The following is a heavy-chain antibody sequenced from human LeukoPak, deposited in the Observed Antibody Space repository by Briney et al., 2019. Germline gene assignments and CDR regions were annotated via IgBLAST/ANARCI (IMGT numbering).Heavy chain of an antibody. V-gene: IGHV4-39*01. J-gene: IGHJ3*02. D-gene: IGHD4-17*01. CDR2: IYYSGST. Sequence: PSETLSLTCTVSGGSISSSSYYWGWIRQPPGKGLEWIGSIYYSGSTYYSPSLKSRVTISVDTSKNQFSLKLSSVTAADTAVYYCARGGVTTGDDAFDIWGQGTMVTASS. CDR3: ARGGVTTGDDAFDI. CDR1: GGSISSSSYY.